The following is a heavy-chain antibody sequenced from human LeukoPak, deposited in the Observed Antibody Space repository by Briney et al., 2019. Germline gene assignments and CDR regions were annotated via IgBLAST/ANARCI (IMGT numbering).Heavy chain of an antibody. CDR3: VIYYRSGIFDY. D-gene: IGHD3-10*01. J-gene: IGHJ4*02. V-gene: IGHV3-23*01. Sequence: GGPLRLSCAASGFTFSSYAMSWVRQAPGKGLEWVSAISGSGGSTYYAGSVKGRFTISRDNSKNTLYLQMNSLRAEDTAVYYCVIYYRSGIFDYWGQGTLVTVSS. CDR2: ISGSGGST. CDR1: GFTFSSYA.